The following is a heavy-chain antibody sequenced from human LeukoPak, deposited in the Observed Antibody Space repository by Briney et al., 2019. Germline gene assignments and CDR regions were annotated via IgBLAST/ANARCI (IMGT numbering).Heavy chain of an antibody. Sequence: PGGSLRLSCAASGFTFSSYGMHWVRQAPGKGLEWVAVISHDGSNKYYADSVKGRFTISRDNSKNTLYLQMNSLRAEDTAVYYCAKDSSGYYLGYYFDYWGQGTLVTVSS. CDR3: AKDSSGYYLGYYFDY. D-gene: IGHD3-22*01. CDR1: GFTFSSYG. J-gene: IGHJ4*02. CDR2: ISHDGSNK. V-gene: IGHV3-30*18.